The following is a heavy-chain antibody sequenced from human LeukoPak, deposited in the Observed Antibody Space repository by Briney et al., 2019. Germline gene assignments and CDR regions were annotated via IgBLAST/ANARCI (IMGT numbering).Heavy chain of an antibody. D-gene: IGHD5-18*01. CDR2: ISGSGT. Sequence: GGSLRLSCAASGFTFRSYAMIRVRQAPERGLQWVSGISGSGTYYADFAKGRFTISRDNSKNTLYLQMNSLRAEDTAVYYCARDHAAVLTGYSYGFDYWGQGTLVTVSS. CDR1: GFTFRSYA. V-gene: IGHV3-23*01. CDR3: ARDHAAVLTGYSYGFDY. J-gene: IGHJ4*02.